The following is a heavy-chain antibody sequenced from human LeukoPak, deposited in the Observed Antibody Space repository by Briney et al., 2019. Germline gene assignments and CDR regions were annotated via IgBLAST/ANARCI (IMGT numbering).Heavy chain of an antibody. D-gene: IGHD3-16*01. V-gene: IGHV3-48*01. Sequence: GGSLRLSCVASGFTFSNYGMNWVRQAPGKGLEWVSYISRNSGSIYYAYSVKGRFTISSDNAKNSLYLQMDSLRAEDTAVYYCARDRGGSSFDYWGQGTLVTVSS. J-gene: IGHJ4*02. CDR3: ARDRGGSSFDY. CDR2: ISRNSGSI. CDR1: GFTFSNYG.